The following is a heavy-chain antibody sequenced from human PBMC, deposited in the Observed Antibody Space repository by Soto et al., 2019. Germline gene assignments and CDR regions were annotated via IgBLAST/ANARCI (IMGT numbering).Heavy chain of an antibody. CDR2: IDPSDSYT. Sequence: GESLKISCKGSGYSFTSYWISWVRQMPGKGLEWMGRIDPSDSYTNYSPSFQGHVTISADKSISTAYLQWSSLKASDTAMYYCARPYSSGDYYYYGMDVWGHGTPLTVSS. CDR3: ARPYSSGDYYYYGMDV. D-gene: IGHD6-19*01. CDR1: GYSFTSYW. J-gene: IGHJ6*02. V-gene: IGHV5-10-1*01.